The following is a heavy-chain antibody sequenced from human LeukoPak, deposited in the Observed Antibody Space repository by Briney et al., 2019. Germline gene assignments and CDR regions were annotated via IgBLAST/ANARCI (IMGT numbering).Heavy chain of an antibody. J-gene: IGHJ4*02. V-gene: IGHV4-39*07. CDR1: GGSISSSSYY. Sequence: SETLSLTCTVSGGSISSSSYYWGWIRQPPGKGLEWIGSIYYSGSTYYNPSLKSRVTISVDTSKNQFSLKLSSVTAADTAVYYCARVYTDIVVVPAAVGNFDYWGQGTLVTVSS. CDR2: IYYSGST. CDR3: ARVYTDIVVVPAAVGNFDY. D-gene: IGHD2-2*01.